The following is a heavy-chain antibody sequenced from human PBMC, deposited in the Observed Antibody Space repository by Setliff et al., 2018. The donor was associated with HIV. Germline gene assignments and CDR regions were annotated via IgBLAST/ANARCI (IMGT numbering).Heavy chain of an antibody. CDR1: GFTFSSYV. CDR3: ARPTNIDTLYYGSQSFYMYYYGMDV. D-gene: IGHD3-10*01. J-gene: IGHJ6*02. CDR2: IRNDGSDK. Sequence: GGSLRLSCAASGFTFSSYVMHWVRQAPGKGLEWVAYIRNDGSDKYAADSMKGRFTISRDNAKNSLYLQMNSLRGEDTAVYSCARPTNIDTLYYGSQSFYMYYYGMDVWGQGTTVTVSS. V-gene: IGHV3-30*02.